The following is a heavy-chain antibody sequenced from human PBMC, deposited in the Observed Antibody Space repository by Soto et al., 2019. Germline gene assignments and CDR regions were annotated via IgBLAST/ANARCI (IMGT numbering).Heavy chain of an antibody. J-gene: IGHJ4*02. CDR1: GGSFSGYY. D-gene: IGHD6-13*01. CDR3: ASVEAAAGKYYFDY. CDR2: INHSGST. V-gene: IGHV4-34*01. Sequence: SETLSLTCAVYGGSFSGYYWSWIRQPPGKGLEWIGEINHSGSTNYNPSLKSRVTISVDTSKNQFSLKLSSVTAADTAVYYCASVEAAAGKYYFDYWGQGTLVTVSS.